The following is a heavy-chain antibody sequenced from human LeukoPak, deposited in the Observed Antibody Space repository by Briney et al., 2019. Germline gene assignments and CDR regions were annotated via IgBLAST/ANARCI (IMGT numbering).Heavy chain of an antibody. CDR1: GFTVSSNY. Sequence: GGYLRLSCAASGFTVSSNYMSWVRQAPGKGLEWVSVIYSGGSTYYADSVKGRFTISRDNSKNTLYLQMNSLRAEDTAVYYCARARQLATAVFDYWGQGTLVTVSS. D-gene: IGHD6-13*01. V-gene: IGHV3-66*01. CDR3: ARARQLATAVFDY. CDR2: IYSGGST. J-gene: IGHJ4*02.